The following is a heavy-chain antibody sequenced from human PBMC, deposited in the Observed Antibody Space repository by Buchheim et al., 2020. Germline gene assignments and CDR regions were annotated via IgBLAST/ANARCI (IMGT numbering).Heavy chain of an antibody. CDR3: ATGIAVAADPYYFDY. J-gene: IGHJ4*02. D-gene: IGHD6-19*01. V-gene: IGHV1-2*04. Sequence: QVQLVQSGAEVKKPGASVKVSCKASGYTFTSYDINWVRQATGQGLEWMGWMNPNSGGTNYAQKFQGWVTMTRDTSISTAYMELSRLRSDDTAVYYCATGIAVAADPYYFDYWGQGTL. CDR2: MNPNSGGT. CDR1: GYTFTSYD.